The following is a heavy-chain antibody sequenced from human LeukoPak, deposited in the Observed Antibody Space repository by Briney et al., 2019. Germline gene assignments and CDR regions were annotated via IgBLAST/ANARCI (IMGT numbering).Heavy chain of an antibody. V-gene: IGHV3-21*01. J-gene: IGHJ6*03. CDR2: ISSSSSYI. CDR1: GFTFSSYS. CDR3: ARDGARSSGWYGARYYYYYMDV. Sequence: PGGSLRLSCAASGFTFSSYSMNWVRQAPGKGLEWVSSISSSSSYIYYADSVKGRFTISRDNAKNSLYLQMNSLRAEDTAVYYCARDGARSSGWYGARYYYYYMDVWGKGTTVTVSS. D-gene: IGHD6-19*01.